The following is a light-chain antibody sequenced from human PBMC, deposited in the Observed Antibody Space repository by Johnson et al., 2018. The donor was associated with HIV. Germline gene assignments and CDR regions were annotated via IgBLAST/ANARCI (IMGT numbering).Light chain of an antibody. Sequence: QSVLSQPPSVSAAPGQKVTISCSGSSSNIRNNYVSWFQHLPGAAPKLLIYENNKRPSGIPDRFSGSKSGTSATLGITGLQTGDEADYYCATWDSSLSPRGVVGTGTKVTVL. J-gene: IGLJ1*01. CDR3: ATWDSSLSPRGV. V-gene: IGLV1-51*02. CDR1: SSNIRNNY. CDR2: ENN.